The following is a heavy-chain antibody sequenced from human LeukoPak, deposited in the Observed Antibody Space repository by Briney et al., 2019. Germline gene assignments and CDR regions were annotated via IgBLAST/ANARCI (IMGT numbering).Heavy chain of an antibody. D-gene: IGHD2-15*01. CDR3: ARDKGYCSGGSCPPPLNWFDP. V-gene: IGHV3-33*01. CDR2: IWYDGSNK. Sequence: GGSLRLSCAASGFTFSSYGMHWVRQAPGKGLEWVAVIWYDGSNKYYADSVKGRFTISRDNSKNTLYLQMNSLRAEDTAVYYCARDKGYCSGGSCPPPLNWFDPWGLGTLVTVSS. J-gene: IGHJ5*02. CDR1: GFTFSSYG.